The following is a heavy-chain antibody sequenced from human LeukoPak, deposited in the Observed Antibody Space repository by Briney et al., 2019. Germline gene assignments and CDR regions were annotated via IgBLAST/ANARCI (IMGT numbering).Heavy chain of an antibody. D-gene: IGHD2-2*01. J-gene: IGHJ5*02. Sequence: GASVKVSCKASGYTFTSYYMHWVRQAPGQGLEWMGIINPSGGSTSYAQKFQGRVTMTRDTSTSTVYMELSSLRSEDTTVYYCAREALIVVVPAATENWFDPWGQGTLVTVSS. CDR3: AREALIVVVPAATENWFDP. CDR1: GYTFTSYY. V-gene: IGHV1-46*01. CDR2: INPSGGST.